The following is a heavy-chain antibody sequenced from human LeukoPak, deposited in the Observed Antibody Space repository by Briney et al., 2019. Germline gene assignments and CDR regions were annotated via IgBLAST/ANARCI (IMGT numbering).Heavy chain of an antibody. J-gene: IGHJ4*02. CDR1: GGSISSYY. D-gene: IGHD1-26*01. CDR2: IYYSGST. Sequence: SETLSLTCTVSGGSISSYYWSWLRQPPGKGLEWIGFIYYSGSTHYKFSLKSRVTISVDTSKNQFSLRLSSVTAADTAVYYCARHSGSSPHYFDYWGQGTLVTVSS. CDR3: ARHSGSSPHYFDY. V-gene: IGHV4-59*08.